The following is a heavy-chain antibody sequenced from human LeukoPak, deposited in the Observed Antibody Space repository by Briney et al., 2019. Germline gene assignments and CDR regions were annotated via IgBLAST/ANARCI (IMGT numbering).Heavy chain of an antibody. Sequence: PSETLSLTCTVSGYSFTKYYWHWIRQAPGKGLEWIGYVSGSGSTKYNPSLKSPVSMSADTSKNQLSLQLTSLSAADRAVYYCVRARGYFVPDSWGPGTLVTVSS. CDR2: VSGSGST. D-gene: IGHD3-22*01. V-gene: IGHV4-59*01. CDR1: GYSFTKYY. J-gene: IGHJ4*02. CDR3: VRARGYFVPDS.